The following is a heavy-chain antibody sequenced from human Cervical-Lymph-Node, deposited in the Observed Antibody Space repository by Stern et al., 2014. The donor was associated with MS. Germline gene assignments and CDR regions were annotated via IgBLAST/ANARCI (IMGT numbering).Heavy chain of an antibody. D-gene: IGHD6-19*01. CDR3: TRMPTDSSGWYVCGMDV. CDR2: INGDGSIT. Sequence: EVQLVESGGGLVQPGGSLRLSCAASGFTFSSYWLHWVRQAPGQGLVWVSRINGDGSITNYADSAKGRFTISRDNAKNTLYLEMNSLRVEDTAVYYCTRMPTDSSGWYVCGMDVWGQGTTVTVSS. J-gene: IGHJ6*02. CDR1: GFTFSSYW. V-gene: IGHV3-74*01.